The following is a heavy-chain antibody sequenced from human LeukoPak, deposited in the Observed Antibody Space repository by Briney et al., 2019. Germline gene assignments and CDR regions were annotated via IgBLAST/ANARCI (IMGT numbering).Heavy chain of an antibody. V-gene: IGHV4-34*01. CDR3: ARGFTYYDFWSGSKNAGRYFDL. J-gene: IGHJ2*01. CDR1: GGSISSYY. D-gene: IGHD3-3*01. CDR2: INHSGST. Sequence: ETLSLTCTVSGGSISSYYWSWIRPPPGKGLEWIGEINHSGSTNYNPSLKSQVTISVDTSKNQFSLKLSSVTAADTAVYYCARGFTYYDFWSGSKNAGRYFDLWGRGTLVTVSS.